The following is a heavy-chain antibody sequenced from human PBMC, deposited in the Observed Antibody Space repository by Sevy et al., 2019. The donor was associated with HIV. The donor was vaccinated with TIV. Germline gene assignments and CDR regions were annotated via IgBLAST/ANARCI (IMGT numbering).Heavy chain of an antibody. Sequence: SETLSLTCTVSGGSISSYYWSWIRQPPGKGLEWIGYIYYSGSTNYNPSLKSRVTISVDTSKNQFSLRLSSVTAADTAVYYCARVTDYYYYYMDVWGKGTTVTVSS. D-gene: IGHD2-21*02. CDR2: IYYSGST. CDR1: GGSISSYY. CDR3: ARVTDYYYYYMDV. V-gene: IGHV4-59*01. J-gene: IGHJ6*03.